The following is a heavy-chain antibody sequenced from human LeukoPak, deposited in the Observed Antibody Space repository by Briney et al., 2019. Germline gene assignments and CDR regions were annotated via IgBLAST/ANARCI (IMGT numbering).Heavy chain of an antibody. CDR3: AREPYSSGSYQVDY. V-gene: IGHV4-39*02. Sequence: KPSETLSLTCTVSGGSISSSSYYWGWIRQPPGKGLEWIGSIYYSGSTYYNPSLKSRVTISVDTSKNQFSLKLSSVTAADTAVYYCAREPYSSGSYQVDYWGQGTPVTVSS. D-gene: IGHD3-10*01. CDR2: IYYSGST. CDR1: GGSISSSSYY. J-gene: IGHJ4*02.